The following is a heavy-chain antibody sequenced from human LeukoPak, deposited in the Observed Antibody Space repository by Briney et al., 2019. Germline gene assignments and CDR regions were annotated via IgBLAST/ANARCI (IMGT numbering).Heavy chain of an antibody. V-gene: IGHV3-73*01. CDR3: TRLAGGDAFDI. CDR2: IRSKANGYTT. D-gene: IGHD2-15*01. CDR1: GFTFSGYA. J-gene: IGHJ3*02. Sequence: GGSLRLSCAASGFTFSGYAMHWVRQAPGKGLEWVGRIRSKANGYTTAYGASVKGRFTISRDDLKRTTYVQMKSLKIEDTAVYYCTRLAGGDAFDIWGPGTMVTVSS.